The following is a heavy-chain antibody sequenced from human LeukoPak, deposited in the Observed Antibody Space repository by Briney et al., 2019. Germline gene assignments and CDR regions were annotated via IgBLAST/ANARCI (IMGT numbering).Heavy chain of an antibody. V-gene: IGHV4-4*07. Sequence: SGTLSLTCTVSGGSISSYYWSWIRQPAGKGLEWIGRIYTSGSTNYNPSLKSRVTMSVDTSKNQFSLKLSSVTAADTAVYYCARDSPTYSSGWYGMDVWGQGTTVTVSS. D-gene: IGHD6-19*01. CDR3: ARDSPTYSSGWYGMDV. CDR1: GGSISSYY. J-gene: IGHJ6*02. CDR2: IYTSGST.